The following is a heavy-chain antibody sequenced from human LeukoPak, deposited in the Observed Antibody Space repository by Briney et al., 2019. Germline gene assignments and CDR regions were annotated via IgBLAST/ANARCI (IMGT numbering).Heavy chain of an antibody. Sequence: GGAPRTSLAGPGFTLRSSSFDSGRPGPSQGGGGGGVIYSGGSTYYADSVKGRSTISRDNSKNTLFLQMNSLRGDDTAVYYCARGGSDYVWGSPDYWGQGTLVTVS. CDR3: ARGGSDYVWGSPDY. CDR2: IYSGGST. J-gene: IGHJ4*02. CDR1: GFTLRSSS. D-gene: IGHD3-16*01. V-gene: IGHV3-66*01.